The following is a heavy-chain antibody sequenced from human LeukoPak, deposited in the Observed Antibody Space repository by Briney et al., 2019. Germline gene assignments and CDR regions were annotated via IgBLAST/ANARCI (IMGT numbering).Heavy chain of an antibody. Sequence: ASVKVSCKASGGTFSSYAISWVRQAPGQGLEWMGGIIPIFGTANYAQKFQGRVTITADKSTSTAYMELSSLRSEDTAVYYCARDLRWFGESYFDYWGQGTLVTVSS. J-gene: IGHJ4*02. D-gene: IGHD3-10*01. V-gene: IGHV1-69*06. CDR3: ARDLRWFGESYFDY. CDR1: GGTFSSYA. CDR2: IIPIFGTA.